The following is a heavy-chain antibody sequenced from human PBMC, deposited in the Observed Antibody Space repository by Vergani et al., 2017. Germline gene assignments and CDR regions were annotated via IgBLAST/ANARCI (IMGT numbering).Heavy chain of an antibody. D-gene: IGHD2-2*02. Sequence: QLQLQESGPGLVKPSETLSLTCTVSGVSIGSNSYYWGWIRQPPGKGLEWIGYIYYSGSTYYNPSLKSRVTISVDTSKNQFSLKLSSVTAADTAVYYCARVLGYCSSTSCYTGWFDPWGQGTLVTVSS. CDR1: GVSIGSNSYY. J-gene: IGHJ5*02. CDR2: IYYSGST. V-gene: IGHV4-39*07. CDR3: ARVLGYCSSTSCYTGWFDP.